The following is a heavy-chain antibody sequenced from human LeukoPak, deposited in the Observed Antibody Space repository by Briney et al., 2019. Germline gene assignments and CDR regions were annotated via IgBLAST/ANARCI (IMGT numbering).Heavy chain of an antibody. D-gene: IGHD6-19*01. J-gene: IGHJ4*02. CDR3: ARPGCGGWYCFSFDY. V-gene: IGHV3-23*01. CDR2: ISSSGAST. CDR1: GFTFSNYA. Sequence: GGSLRLSCAASGFTFSNYAMSWVRQTPGKGLEWVSSISSSGASTYYADSVKGRFTISRDNSKNTLSLQMNSLRAEDTAVYYCARPGCGGWYCFSFDYWGQGTLVTVSS.